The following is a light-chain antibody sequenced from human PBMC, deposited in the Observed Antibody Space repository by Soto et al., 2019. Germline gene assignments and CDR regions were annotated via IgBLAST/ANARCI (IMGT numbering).Light chain of an antibody. Sequence: NKIAQAPSAETAYVADRVTITCRASQTISSWLAWYQQKPGKAPKLLIYKASTLKSGVPSRFSGSGSGTEFTLTISGLQPDLFTTYSDQRDNRHSDWFGRGAQVDIK. CDR2: KAS. CDR1: QTISSW. V-gene: IGKV1-5*03. CDR3: QRDNRHSDW. J-gene: IGKJ1*01.